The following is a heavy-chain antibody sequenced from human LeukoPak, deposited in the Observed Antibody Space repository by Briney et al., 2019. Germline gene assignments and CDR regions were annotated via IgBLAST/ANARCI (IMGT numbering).Heavy chain of an antibody. CDR1: GYSLSSGYY. Sequence: SETLSLTRTVSGYSLSSGYYWGWIRQPPGKGMEWIGSIYPSGSTYYNPPLNSPVTISVDPSNHQFSLKLSSVTAADTAAYYCARGGNRSYDIRAGFDYWGQGTLITVSS. V-gene: IGHV4-38-2*02. CDR2: IYPSGST. J-gene: IGHJ4*01. D-gene: IGHD3-10*01. CDR3: ARGGNRSYDIRAGFDY.